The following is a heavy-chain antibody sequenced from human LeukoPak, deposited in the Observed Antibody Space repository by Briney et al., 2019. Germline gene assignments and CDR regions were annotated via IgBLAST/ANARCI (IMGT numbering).Heavy chain of an antibody. V-gene: IGHV4-4*07. Sequence: PSETLSLTCTVSGGSISSYYWSWIRQPAGKGLEWIGRIYTSGSTNYNPSLKSRVTMSVDTSKNQFSLKLSSVTAADTAVYYCARDRATSPYYDYVWGSFALLSGAFDIWGQGTMVTVSS. CDR3: ARDRATSPYYDYVWGSFALLSGAFDI. CDR1: GGSISSYY. D-gene: IGHD3-16*01. J-gene: IGHJ3*02. CDR2: IYTSGST.